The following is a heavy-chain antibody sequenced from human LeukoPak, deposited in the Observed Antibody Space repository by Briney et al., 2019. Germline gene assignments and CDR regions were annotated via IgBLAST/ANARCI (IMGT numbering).Heavy chain of an antibody. CDR3: ARDRRIAVAGTIKPGAFDI. V-gene: IGHV4-39*02. CDR2: IYYSGST. Sequence: SETLSLTCTVSGGSISSSSYYWGWIRQPPGKGLEWIGSIYYSGSTYYNPSLKSRVTISVDTSKNQFSLQLNSVTPEDTAVYYCARDRRIAVAGTIKPGAFDIWGQGTMVTVSS. D-gene: IGHD6-19*01. CDR1: GGSISSSSYY. J-gene: IGHJ3*02.